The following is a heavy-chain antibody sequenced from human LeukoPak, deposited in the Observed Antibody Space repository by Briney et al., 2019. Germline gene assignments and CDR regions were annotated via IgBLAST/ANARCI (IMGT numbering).Heavy chain of an antibody. V-gene: IGHV3-48*03. Sequence: GGSLRLSCAASGFTFSNYEMNWVRQAPGKGLEWVSYISSSGTIYYADFVKGRFTISRDNAKNSLYLQMNSLRAEDTAVYYCAREGLDRGYFDYWGQGTLVTVSA. D-gene: IGHD1-14*01. CDR3: AREGLDRGYFDY. CDR1: GFTFSNYE. J-gene: IGHJ4*02. CDR2: ISSSGTI.